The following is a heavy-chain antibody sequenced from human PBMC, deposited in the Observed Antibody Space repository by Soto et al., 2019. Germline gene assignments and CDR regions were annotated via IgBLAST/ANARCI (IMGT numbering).Heavy chain of an antibody. D-gene: IGHD6-6*01. CDR2: IIPIFGTA. V-gene: IGHV1-69*13. Sequence: SVKVSCKASGGTFSSYAISWVRQAPGQGLEWMGGIIPIFGTANYAQKFQGRVTITADESTSTAYMELSSLRSEDTAVYYCAREPTRKLYSSSYYFDYWGQGTLVTVSS. CDR1: GGTFSSYA. J-gene: IGHJ4*02. CDR3: AREPTRKLYSSSYYFDY.